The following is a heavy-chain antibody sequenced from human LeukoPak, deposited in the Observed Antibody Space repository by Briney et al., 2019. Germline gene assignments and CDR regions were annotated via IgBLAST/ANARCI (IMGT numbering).Heavy chain of an antibody. J-gene: IGHJ5*02. CDR3: AKAGGYGSGSYLTWFDP. CDR2: ISGSGGGT. CDR1: GFTFSSYG. Sequence: GGSLRLSCAASGFTFSSYGMSWVRQAPGKGLEWVSGISGSGGGTNYADSVKGRFTISRDNSENTLYPQMSSLRAEDTAVYYCAKAGGYGSGSYLTWFDPWGQGTLVTVSS. D-gene: IGHD3-10*01. V-gene: IGHV3-23*01.